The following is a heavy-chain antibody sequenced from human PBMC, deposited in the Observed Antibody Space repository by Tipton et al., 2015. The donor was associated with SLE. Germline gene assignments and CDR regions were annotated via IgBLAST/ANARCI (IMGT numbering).Heavy chain of an antibody. CDR2: ISPYSGAA. V-gene: IGHV1-18*01. J-gene: IGHJ4*02. D-gene: IGHD1-26*01. CDR3: ARSIVATTDFDY. CDR1: GYTFTTYP. Sequence: QVQLVQSGSELKKPGASVKVSCKASGYTFTTYPMNWVRQAPGQGLEWLGWISPYSGAANYVPKLKGRFTMTTDTSTSTAYMELGSLRSDDTAVYYCARSIVATTDFDYWGQGTVVTVSS.